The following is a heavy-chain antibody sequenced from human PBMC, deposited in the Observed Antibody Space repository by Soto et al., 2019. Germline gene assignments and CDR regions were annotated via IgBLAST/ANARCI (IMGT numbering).Heavy chain of an antibody. J-gene: IGHJ6*03. Sequence: SETLSLTCTVSGGSISSYYWSWIRQPPGKGLEWIGYIYYSGSTNYNPSLKSRVTISVDTSKNQFSLKLSSVTAADTAVYYCAGYPFMVRGVPSYYYYYMDVWGKGTTVTVSS. CDR1: GGSISSYY. CDR2: IYYSGST. CDR3: AGYPFMVRGVPSYYYYYMDV. V-gene: IGHV4-59*01. D-gene: IGHD3-10*01.